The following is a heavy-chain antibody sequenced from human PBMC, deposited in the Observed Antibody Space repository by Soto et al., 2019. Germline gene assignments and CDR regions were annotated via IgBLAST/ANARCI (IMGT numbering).Heavy chain of an antibody. D-gene: IGHD3-3*01. J-gene: IGHJ4*02. CDR2: MSPSSGTT. CDR1: GYTFTSYD. Sequence: VQLVQSGAEVKKPGASVKVSCKASGYTFTSYDISWVRQAPGQGLEWMGWMSPSSGTTGFVQKFQGRVTVTRDTSISTAYMEVTSLTSEDTAVYYCARTIYGVATYYFDYWGQGTLVTVSA. CDR3: ARTIYGVATYYFDY. V-gene: IGHV1-8*01.